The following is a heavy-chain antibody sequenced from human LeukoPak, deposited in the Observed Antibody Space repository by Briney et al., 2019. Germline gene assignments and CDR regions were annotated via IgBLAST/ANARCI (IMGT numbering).Heavy chain of an antibody. CDR1: GGSISSSNYY. D-gene: IGHD6-13*01. J-gene: IGHJ5*02. CDR3: ARRSPTGYSST. V-gene: IGHV4-39*01. CDR2: IYYSGST. Sequence: PSETLSPTCTVSGGSISSSNYYWGWIRQPPGKGLEWIGTIYYSGSTYYNPSLKSRVTISVDTSKNQFSLELSSVTAADTAVYYCARRSPTGYSSTWGQGSLVTVSS.